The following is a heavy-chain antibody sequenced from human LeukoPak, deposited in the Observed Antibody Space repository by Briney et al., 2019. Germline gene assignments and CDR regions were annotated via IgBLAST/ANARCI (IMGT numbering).Heavy chain of an antibody. CDR2: ISSSSSYT. Sequence: GGSLRLSCVVSGIPFRDFYMNWIRQAPGKGLEWISYISSSSSYTDYADSVKGRFTISRDNAKNTLYLQMNSLRAEDTAVYYCARDLDGYRSGNGAWGQGTLVTVSS. J-gene: IGHJ5*02. CDR1: GIPFRDFY. V-gene: IGHV3-11*06. CDR3: ARDLDGYRSGNGA. D-gene: IGHD5-12*01.